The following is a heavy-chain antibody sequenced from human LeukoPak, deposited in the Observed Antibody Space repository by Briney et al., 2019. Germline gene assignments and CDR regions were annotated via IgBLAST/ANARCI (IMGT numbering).Heavy chain of an antibody. Sequence: GGSLRLSCAASGFTFSSYSMNWVRQAPGKGLEWVSYISSSSSTIYYADSVKGRFIISRDNAKNSLYLQMNSLRAEDTAVYYCARVARISTLRSHFDYWGQGTLVTVSS. D-gene: IGHD2-15*01. CDR3: ARVARISTLRSHFDY. J-gene: IGHJ4*02. CDR2: ISSSSSTI. CDR1: GFTFSSYS. V-gene: IGHV3-48*01.